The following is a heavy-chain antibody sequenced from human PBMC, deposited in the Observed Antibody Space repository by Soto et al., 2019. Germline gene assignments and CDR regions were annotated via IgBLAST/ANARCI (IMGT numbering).Heavy chain of an antibody. CDR3: ASGIAARRGYYFDY. V-gene: IGHV1-69*06. D-gene: IGHD6-6*01. J-gene: IGHJ4*02. CDR2: IIPIFGTA. CDR1: GGTFSSYA. Sequence: SVKVSCKASGGTFSSYAISWVRQAPGQGLEWMGGIIPIFGTANYAQKFQGRVTITADKSTSTAYMELSSLRSEDTAVYYCASGIAARRGYYFDYWGQGTLVTVSS.